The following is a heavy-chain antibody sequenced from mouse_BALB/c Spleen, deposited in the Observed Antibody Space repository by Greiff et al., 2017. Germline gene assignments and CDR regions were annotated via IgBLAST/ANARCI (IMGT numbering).Heavy chain of an antibody. V-gene: IGHV5-12-2*01. J-gene: IGHJ1*01. Sequence: EVQLVESGGGLVQPGGSLKLSCAASGFTFSSYTMSWVRQTPEKRLEWVAYISNGGGSTYYPDTVKGRFTISRDNAKNTLYLQMSSLKSEDTAMYYCASHYYDYDYWYFDVWGAGTTVTVSS. CDR1: GFTFSSYT. CDR3: ASHYYDYDYWYFDV. CDR2: ISNGGGST. D-gene: IGHD2-4*01.